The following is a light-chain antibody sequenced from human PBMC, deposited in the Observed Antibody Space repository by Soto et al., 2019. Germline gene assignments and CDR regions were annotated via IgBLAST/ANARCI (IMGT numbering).Light chain of an antibody. J-gene: IGLJ1*01. CDR2: DVS. Sequence: QSALTQPRSVSGSHGQSVTISCTGTSTDVGASNNVSWYQQLPGRAPKLMIYDVSERPSGVPDRFSGSKSGNTASLTISGLHADNEADYYCFSYAVTFHVFGTGTKLTFL. V-gene: IGLV2-11*01. CDR3: FSYAVTFHV. CDR1: STDVGASNN.